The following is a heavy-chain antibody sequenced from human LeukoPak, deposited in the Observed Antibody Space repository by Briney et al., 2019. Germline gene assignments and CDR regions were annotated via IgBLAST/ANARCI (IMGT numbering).Heavy chain of an antibody. CDR3: TRDGAGTTPLDY. D-gene: IGHD1-14*01. V-gene: IGHV3-74*01. CDR1: GFTFEDFA. CDR2: IKTDGKSV. Sequence: GGSLRLSCAASGFTFEDFAMHWVRQAPGKGLVWVSAIKTDGKSVGYADFVRGRFTISRDDAKNTLYLEMSSLTAEDTAVYYCTRDGAGTTPLDYWGQGTLVTVSS. J-gene: IGHJ4*02.